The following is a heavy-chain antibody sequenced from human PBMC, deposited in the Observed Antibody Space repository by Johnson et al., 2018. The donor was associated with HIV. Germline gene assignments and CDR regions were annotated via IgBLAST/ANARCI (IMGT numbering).Heavy chain of an antibody. V-gene: IGHV3-11*04. CDR3: AKGRLGVAFDI. CDR1: GFNFSDHY. CDR2: ISSGGRTI. D-gene: IGHD3-16*01. J-gene: IGHJ3*02. Sequence: QVQLVESGGGLVKPGGSLRLSCAASGFNFSDHYMTWIRQAPGKGLEWVSYISSGGRTIYYADSVKGRFTISRDNAKNSLYLQMNSLRAEDGAVYYCAKGRLGVAFDIWGQGTMVTVSS.